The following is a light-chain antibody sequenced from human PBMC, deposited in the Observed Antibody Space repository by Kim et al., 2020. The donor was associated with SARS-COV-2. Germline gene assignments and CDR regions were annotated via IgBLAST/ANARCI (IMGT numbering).Light chain of an antibody. CDR1: QSVSNS. J-gene: IGKJ1*01. CDR3: QKYNSVPWT. V-gene: IGKV1-27*01. CDR2: AAS. Sequence: ASVGDIVTTSCRGPQSVSNSFVWYQHKPGKDPQVLFYAASTFQSGVPSRCRGSGAGTEFTLTIGSLRTEDVATYYCQKYNSVPWTFGPGTKVYIK.